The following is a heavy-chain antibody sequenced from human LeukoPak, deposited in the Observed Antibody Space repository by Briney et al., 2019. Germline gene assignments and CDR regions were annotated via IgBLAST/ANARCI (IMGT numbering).Heavy chain of an antibody. CDR3: AKEVRGDAFDI. J-gene: IGHJ3*02. V-gene: IGHV3-30*18. CDR1: GFTFSSYG. D-gene: IGHD3-16*01. CDR2: ISYDGSNK. Sequence: GSLRLSCAASGFTFSSYGMHWVRQAPGKGLEWVAVISYDGSNKDYADSVKGRFTISRDNTKNTLFLQMNSLRAEDTAVYYCAKEVRGDAFDIWGQGTMVTVSS.